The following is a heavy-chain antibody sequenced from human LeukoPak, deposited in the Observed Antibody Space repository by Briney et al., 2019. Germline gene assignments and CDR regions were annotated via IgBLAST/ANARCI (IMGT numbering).Heavy chain of an antibody. CDR3: ARAGITMVRGVIEDDY. CDR1: GFTVSSNY. CDR2: IYSGGST. D-gene: IGHD3-10*01. V-gene: IGHV3-66*01. Sequence: GGSLRLSCAASGFTVSSNYMSWVRQAPGKGLEWVSVIYSGGSTYYADSVKGRFTISRDNSKNTLYLQMNSLRAEDTAVYYCARAGITMVRGVIEDDYWGQGTLVTVSS. J-gene: IGHJ4*02.